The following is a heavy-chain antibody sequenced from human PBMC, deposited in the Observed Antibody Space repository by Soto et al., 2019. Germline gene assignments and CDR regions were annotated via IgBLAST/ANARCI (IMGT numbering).Heavy chain of an antibody. CDR2: IYWDDDK. J-gene: IGHJ5*02. Sequence: QITLKESGPTLVKPTQTLTLTCTFSGFSLSTSGMGVGWIRQPPGKALEWLALIYWDDDKRYSPSLKSRLTLTKDTTKNPLDLTMTNMDPVDTATYYCAHRRAYCTGGSCYSIWFDPWGQGTLVTVSS. CDR3: AHRRAYCTGGSCYSIWFDP. CDR1: GFSLSTSGMG. V-gene: IGHV2-5*02. D-gene: IGHD2-15*01.